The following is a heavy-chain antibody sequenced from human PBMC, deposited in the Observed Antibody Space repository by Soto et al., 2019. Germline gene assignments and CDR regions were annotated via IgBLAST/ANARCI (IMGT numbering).Heavy chain of an antibody. Sequence: LTCTVSGGPFSAGGYYWSWIRQAPGKGLEWIGYILQNGDTSYNPPLKSRVTISTDTSKRQFSLKLTSVTAADTAVYYCARGDSTVSSVFDYWGQGLLVTVSS. V-gene: IGHV4-31*03. CDR3: ARGDSTVSSVFDY. J-gene: IGHJ4*02. CDR1: GGPFSAGGYY. D-gene: IGHD4-17*01. CDR2: ILQNGDT.